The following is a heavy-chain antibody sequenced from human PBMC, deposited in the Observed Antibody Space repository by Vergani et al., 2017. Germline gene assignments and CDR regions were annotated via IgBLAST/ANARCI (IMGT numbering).Heavy chain of an antibody. J-gene: IGHJ6*02. CDR2: IYSGGST. V-gene: IGHV3-66*01. D-gene: IGHD3/OR15-3a*01. Sequence: EVQLVESGGGLVQPGGSLRLSCAASGFTFSSYEMNWVRQAPGKGLEWVSVIYSGGSTYYADSVKGRFTISRDNSKNTLYLQMNSLRAEDTAVYYCAREGLYDFADYGMDVWGQGP. CDR3: AREGLYDFADYGMDV. CDR1: GFTFSSYE.